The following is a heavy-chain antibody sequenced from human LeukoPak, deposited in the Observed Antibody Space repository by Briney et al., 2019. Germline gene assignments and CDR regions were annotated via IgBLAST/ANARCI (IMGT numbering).Heavy chain of an antibody. CDR1: GDTFTTYA. CDR3: ARDRGYSYAKKSSEYYYMDV. V-gene: IGHV1-69*13. D-gene: IGHD5-18*01. CDR2: IIPIFGTA. J-gene: IGHJ6*03. Sequence: ASVKVSCKASGDTFTTYAIIWVRQAPGQGLEWMGGIIPIFGTANYAQKFQGRVTITADEFTTTAYMELSSLRSEDTAVYYCARDRGYSYAKKSSEYYYMDVWGKGTTVTISS.